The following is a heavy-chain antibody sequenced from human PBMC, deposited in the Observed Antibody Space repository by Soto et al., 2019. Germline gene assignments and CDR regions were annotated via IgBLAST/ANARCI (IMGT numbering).Heavy chain of an antibody. V-gene: IGHV1-46*03. CDR3: ALGRGRPYYFDY. CDR1: GYTFTSYD. D-gene: IGHD1-26*01. J-gene: IGHJ4*02. Sequence: VSVKVSCKSSGYTFTSYDVHWVPQAPGQGLEWMGLINPTGGSTSYAQTFQGRVTLTSDTSTSTVFMELSSLRSEDAAVYYCALGRGRPYYFDYWGQGTLVTVSS. CDR2: INPTGGST.